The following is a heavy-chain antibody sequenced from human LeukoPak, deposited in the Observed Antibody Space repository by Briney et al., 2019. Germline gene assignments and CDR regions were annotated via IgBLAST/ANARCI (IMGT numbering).Heavy chain of an antibody. CDR2: ISDDGGNK. J-gene: IGHJ4*02. D-gene: IGHD6-13*01. CDR1: GFTFSNYG. V-gene: IGHV3-30*18. CDR3: AKGGSSWYNYFDY. Sequence: PGRSLRLSCAASGFTFSNYGMHWVRQAPGKGLEWVAVISDDGGNKYYADSVKGRFTISRDNSKNTLYLQMNSLRAEDTAVYYCAKGGSSWYNYFDYWGQGTLVTVSP.